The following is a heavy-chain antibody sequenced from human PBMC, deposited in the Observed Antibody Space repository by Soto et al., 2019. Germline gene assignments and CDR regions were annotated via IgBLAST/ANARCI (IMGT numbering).Heavy chain of an antibody. CDR2: IYWNDNK. Sequence: QITLKESGPTVVTPKQTLTLTGTVSGFSLSSSGEAVAWIRQPPGRALEWLGIIYWNDNKKYSPSVKGKITITKDTSKKQVVRRMTDMDPVDTGTYFCAHSRGTVLLGDLLSETIAYWGPGSVVTVS. D-gene: IGHD3-10*02. CDR3: AHSRGTVLLGDLLSETIAY. V-gene: IGHV2-5*01. J-gene: IGHJ4*02. CDR1: GFSLSSSGEA.